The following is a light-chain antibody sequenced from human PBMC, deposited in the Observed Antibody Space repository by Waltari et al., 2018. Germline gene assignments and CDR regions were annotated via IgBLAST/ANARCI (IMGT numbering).Light chain of an antibody. V-gene: IGLV9-49*01. CDR3: GADHGSGSNFVV. J-gene: IGLJ2*01. Sequence: QPVLTQPPSASASLGASVTLTCTLSSGYSNYNVDWYQQRPGKGSRFVMRVGTGGIVGSKGDGIPDRFSVLGSGLNRYLTIKNIQEEDESDYHCGADHGSGSNFVVFGGGTKLTVL. CDR2: VGTGGIVG. CDR1: SGYSNYN.